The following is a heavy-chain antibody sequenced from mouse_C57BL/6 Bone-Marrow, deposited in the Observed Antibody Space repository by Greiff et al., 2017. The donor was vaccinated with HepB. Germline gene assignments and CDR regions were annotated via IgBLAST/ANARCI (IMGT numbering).Heavy chain of an antibody. CDR3: ATPGD. V-gene: IGHV3-6*01. CDR1: GYSITSGYY. CDR2: ISYDGSN. J-gene: IGHJ3*01. Sequence: VQLQQSGPGLVKPSQSLSLTCSVTGYSITSGYYWNWIRQFPGNKLEWMGYISYDGSNNYNPSLKNRISITRYTSKNQFFLKLNSVTTEDTATYYCATPGDWGQGTLVTVSA.